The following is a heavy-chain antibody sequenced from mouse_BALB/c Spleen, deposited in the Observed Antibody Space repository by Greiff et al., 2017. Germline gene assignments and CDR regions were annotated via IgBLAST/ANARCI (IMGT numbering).Heavy chain of an antibody. V-gene: IGHV14-3*02. D-gene: IGHD2-14*01. CDR2: IDPANGNT. Sequence: EVQLQQSGAELVKPGASVKLSCTASGFNIKDTYMHWVKQRPEQGLEWIGRIDPANGNTKYDPKFQGKATITADTSSNTAYLQLSSLTSEDTAVYYCARWGYRYDGFAYWGQGTLVTVSA. J-gene: IGHJ3*01. CDR3: ARWGYRYDGFAY. CDR1: GFNIKDTY.